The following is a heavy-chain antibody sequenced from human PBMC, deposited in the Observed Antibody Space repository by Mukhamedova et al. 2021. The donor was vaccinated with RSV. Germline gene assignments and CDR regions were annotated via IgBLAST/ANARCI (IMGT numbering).Heavy chain of an antibody. Sequence: GEIHHSGSPIYKTSLKSRVTISVDKSKNQFYLKMTSVTAADTAVYYCARQGGLSIFGVIIGRYLDSWGQGPLVTVSS. V-gene: IGHV4/OR15-8*01. J-gene: IGHJ4*02. CDR2: IHHSGSP. D-gene: IGHD3-3*01. CDR3: ARQGGLSIFGVIIGRYLDS.